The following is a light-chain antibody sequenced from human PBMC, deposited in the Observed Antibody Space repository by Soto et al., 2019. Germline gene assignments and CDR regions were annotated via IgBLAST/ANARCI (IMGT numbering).Light chain of an antibody. V-gene: IGLV2-11*01. CDR2: DVS. J-gene: IGLJ1*01. CDR3: CSYAGSHTVV. Sequence: QSVLTQPRSVSGSPGQSVTISCTGSSSNVGGYNYVSWYQQHPGKAPKFMIYDVSKRPSGVPDRFSGSKSGNTASLTISGLQAEDEADYYCCSYAGSHTVVFGTGTKLTVL. CDR1: SSNVGGYNY.